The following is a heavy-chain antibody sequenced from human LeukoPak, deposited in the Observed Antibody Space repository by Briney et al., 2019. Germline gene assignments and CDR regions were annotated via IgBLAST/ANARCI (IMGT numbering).Heavy chain of an antibody. CDR3: ARETVGLDY. Sequence: GGSLRLSCAASGFIFSDYYMSWIRQAPGKGLEWVSYISDGSSTIYYADSVRGRFTISRDNAKNSLYLQINSLRDEDTAVYYCARETVGLDYWGQGTLVTVSS. J-gene: IGHJ4*02. CDR2: ISDGSSTI. CDR1: GFIFSDYY. V-gene: IGHV3-11*04. D-gene: IGHD4-23*01.